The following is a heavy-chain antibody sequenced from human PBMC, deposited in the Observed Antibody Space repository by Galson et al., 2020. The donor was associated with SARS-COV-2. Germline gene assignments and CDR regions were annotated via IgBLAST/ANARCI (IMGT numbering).Heavy chain of an antibody. CDR2: ISHSGST. J-gene: IGHJ6*03. V-gene: IGHV4-34*01. Sequence: SETLSLTCGVYGGSFSDYSWTWVRQPPGKGLEWIGEISHSGSTNYSPSLKSRVFRSVDTSKNQFSLKLRSVTAADTAVYYCARGGSRPVMVFDYYYFYMDVWGKGTTVTVSS. CDR3: ARGGSRPVMVFDYYYFYMDV. CDR1: GGSFSDYS. D-gene: IGHD5-18*01.